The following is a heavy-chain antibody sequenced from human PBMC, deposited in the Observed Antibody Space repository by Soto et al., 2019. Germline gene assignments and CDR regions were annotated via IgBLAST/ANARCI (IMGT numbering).Heavy chain of an antibody. J-gene: IGHJ6*02. V-gene: IGHV1-69*01. CDR2: IIPIFGTG. CDR1: GGSFSIYA. CDR3: ARDIKNAFFYGMAV. Sequence: SVKVYCKASGGSFSIYASSWVRQIHGQGLEWMGGIIPIFGTGNYAQKFQGRVTITADEPTSTAYMELSSLRSEDTAVYYCARDIKNAFFYGMAVWGQGTTVTVSS. D-gene: IGHD2-2*01.